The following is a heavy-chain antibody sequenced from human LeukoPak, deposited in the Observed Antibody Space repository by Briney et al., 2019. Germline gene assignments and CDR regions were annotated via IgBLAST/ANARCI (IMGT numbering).Heavy chain of an antibody. CDR2: IIPIFGTA. CDR3: ARDRGVSGWRHRGFDY. D-gene: IGHD6-19*01. CDR1: GGTFSSYA. V-gene: IGHV1-69*05. Sequence: SVTVSCKASGGTFSSYAISWVRQAPGQALEWMGGIIPIFGTANYAQKFQGRVTITTDESTSTAYMELSSLRSEDTAVYYCARDRGVSGWRHRGFDYWGQGTLVTVSS. J-gene: IGHJ4*02.